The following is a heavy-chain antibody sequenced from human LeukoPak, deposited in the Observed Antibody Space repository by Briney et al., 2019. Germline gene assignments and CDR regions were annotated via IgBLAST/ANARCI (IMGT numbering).Heavy chain of an antibody. Sequence: ASVKVSCKATGFTFTSSAMQWVRQARGQRLEWIGWIVIGSGNTKYAQKLQERVTITSDMSTSTAYMQPSSLRCEDTGVDYCAVVDNFHRRDVGGQGPTVSVSS. CDR2: IVIGSGNT. V-gene: IGHV1-58*02. D-gene: IGHD1-20*01. J-gene: IGHJ6*02. CDR1: GFTFTSSA. CDR3: AVVDNFHRRDV.